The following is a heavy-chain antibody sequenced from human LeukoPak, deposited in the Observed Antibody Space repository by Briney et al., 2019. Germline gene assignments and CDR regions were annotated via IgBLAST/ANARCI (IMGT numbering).Heavy chain of an antibody. CDR1: GFTFSSYT. V-gene: IGHV3-23*01. CDR2: ITASAGGT. J-gene: IGHJ6*03. Sequence: GGSLRLSCAASGFTFSSYTMTWVRQAPGKGLEWVSAITASAGGTYYADSVKGRFTISRDNSKNTLYLQMNSLRAEDTAVYYCAKDQAVTNGAYYYYYMDVWGKGTTVTISS. D-gene: IGHD4-17*01. CDR3: AKDQAVTNGAYYYYYMDV.